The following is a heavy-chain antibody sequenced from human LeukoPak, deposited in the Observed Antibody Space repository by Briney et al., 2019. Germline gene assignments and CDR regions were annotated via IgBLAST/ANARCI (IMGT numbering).Heavy chain of an antibody. Sequence: SQTLSLTCTVSGVSISSGDYYWSWIRQPPGKGLEWIGYIYYSGSTYYNPSLTSRVTISVDTSKNQFSLKLSSVTAADTAVYYCARESTTVTTGGIDYWGQGTLVTVSS. J-gene: IGHJ4*02. V-gene: IGHV4-30-4*01. CDR2: IYYSGST. CDR3: ARESTTVTTGGIDY. D-gene: IGHD4-17*01. CDR1: GVSISSGDYY.